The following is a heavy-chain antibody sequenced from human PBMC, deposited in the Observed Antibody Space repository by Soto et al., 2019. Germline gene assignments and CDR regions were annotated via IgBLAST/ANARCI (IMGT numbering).Heavy chain of an antibody. CDR1: GGSFSGYY. J-gene: IGHJ6*03. V-gene: IGHV4-34*01. CDR3: ARAYYDFWSGYYMGYYYYMDV. Sequence: SSETLCLTCAVYGGSFSGYYWSWIRQPPGKGLEWIGEINHSGSTNYNPSLKSRVTISVDTSKNQFSLKLSSVTAADTAVYYCARAYYDFWSGYYMGYYYYMDVWGKGTTVTVSS. CDR2: INHSGST. D-gene: IGHD3-3*01.